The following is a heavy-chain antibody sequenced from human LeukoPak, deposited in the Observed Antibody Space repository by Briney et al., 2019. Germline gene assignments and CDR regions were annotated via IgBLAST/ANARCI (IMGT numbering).Heavy chain of an antibody. CDR3: AKAPIHYYDSSGYPYYFDY. CDR1: GFTFSSYA. CDR2: ISGSGGST. V-gene: IGHV3-23*01. Sequence: PGGSLRLSCAASGFTFSSYAMSWVRQAPGKGLEWVSAISGSGGSTYYADSVKGRFTISRDNSKNTLYLQMNSLRAEDTAVYYCAKAPIHYYDSSGYPYYFDYWGQGTLVTVSS. J-gene: IGHJ4*02. D-gene: IGHD3-22*01.